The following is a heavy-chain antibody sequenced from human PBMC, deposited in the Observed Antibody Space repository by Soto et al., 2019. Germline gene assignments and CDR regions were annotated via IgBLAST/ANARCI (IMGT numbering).Heavy chain of an antibody. V-gene: IGHV3-9*01. D-gene: IGHD2-15*01. CDR2: ISWKSTSI. Sequence: EVQLVESGGDLVQPGRSLRLSCAASGFSFGDYAMHWVRQAPGKGLEWVSGISWKSTSIGYAVSVKGRFTISRDNAKNSLYLQMNSLSAEDTALYHCAKSRGGTANGLDVWGQGTTVTVSS. CDR3: AKSRGGTANGLDV. CDR1: GFSFGDYA. J-gene: IGHJ6*02.